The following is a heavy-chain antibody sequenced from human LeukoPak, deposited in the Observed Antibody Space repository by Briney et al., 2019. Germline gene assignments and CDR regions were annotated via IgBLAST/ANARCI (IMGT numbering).Heavy chain of an antibody. D-gene: IGHD6-19*01. CDR3: ARVGGYSSGWTNWFDP. J-gene: IGHJ5*02. CDR2: IYHSGST. Sequence: SGTLSLTCAVSGGSISSSNWWSWVRQPPGKGLEWIGEIYHSGSTNYNPSLKSRVTISVDKSKNQFSLKLSSVTAADTAVYYCARVGGYSSGWTNWFDPWGQGTLVTVSS. V-gene: IGHV4-4*02. CDR1: GGSISSSNW.